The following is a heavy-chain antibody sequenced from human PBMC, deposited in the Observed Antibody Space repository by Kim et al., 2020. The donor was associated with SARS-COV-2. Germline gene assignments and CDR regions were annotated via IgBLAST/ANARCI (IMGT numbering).Heavy chain of an antibody. J-gene: IGHJ6*02. CDR3: ARAGRIRLWLDYYYGMDV. Sequence: GGSLRLSCAASGFTFSSYAMHWVRQAPGKGLEWVADISYDGSNKYYADSVKGRFTISRDNSKNTLYLQMNSLRAEDTAGYYCARAGRIRLWLDYYYGMDVWGQGTTVTVSS. D-gene: IGHD5-18*01. CDR2: ISYDGSNK. V-gene: IGHV3-30-3*01. CDR1: GFTFSSYA.